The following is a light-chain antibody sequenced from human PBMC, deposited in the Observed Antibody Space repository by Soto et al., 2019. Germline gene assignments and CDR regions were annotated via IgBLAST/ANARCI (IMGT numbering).Light chain of an antibody. V-gene: IGKV1-39*01. CDR3: HHSVSSRHT. CDR1: QSISSY. CDR2: AAS. J-gene: IGKJ2*01. Sequence: DIQMTQSPSSLSASVGDRVTITCRASQSISSYLNWYQQTPEKAPKLLIFAASSLQSGVPSRFSGSRSGTDFTLTISRLEPEDFAVYYCHHSVSSRHTFCQGTKVDI.